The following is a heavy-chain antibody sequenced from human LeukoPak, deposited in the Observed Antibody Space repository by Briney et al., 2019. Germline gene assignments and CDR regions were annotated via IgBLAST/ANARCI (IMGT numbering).Heavy chain of an antibody. CDR3: ARDLVRTNDKYYYYYMDV. CDR1: GGSFSGYY. Sequence: PSETLSLTCAVYGGSFSGYYWSWIRQPPGKGLEWIGEINHSGSTNYNPSLKSRVTISVDTSKNQFSLKLSSVTAADTAVYYCARDLVRTNDKYYYYYMDVWGKGTTVTVSS. CDR2: INHSGST. V-gene: IGHV4-34*01. J-gene: IGHJ6*03. D-gene: IGHD3-10*01.